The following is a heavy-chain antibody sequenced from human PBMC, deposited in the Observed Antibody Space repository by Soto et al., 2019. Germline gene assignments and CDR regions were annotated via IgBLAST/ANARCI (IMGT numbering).Heavy chain of an antibody. CDR2: IYHSGSS. Sequence: TSETLSLTCTVSGCSISSYYWSWIRQPPGKGLEWIGYIYHSGSSNYNPSLKSRVTILLDTSKNQLSLKLSSVTAADTAVYYCARQRSVVVTPWWIDPWGQGTLVTVSS. CDR3: ARQRSVVVTPWWIDP. D-gene: IGHD2-15*01. V-gene: IGHV4-59*08. CDR1: GCSISSYY. J-gene: IGHJ5*02.